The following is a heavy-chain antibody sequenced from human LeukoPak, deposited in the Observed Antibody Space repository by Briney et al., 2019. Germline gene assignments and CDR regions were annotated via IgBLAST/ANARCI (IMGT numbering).Heavy chain of an antibody. CDR3: NTDEGLASWPMFSY. D-gene: IGHD3-10*01. J-gene: IGHJ4*02. Sequence: GGSLRLSCAASGFTFTKAWMSWVCQAPGKGLEWVGRIKSKSDGGTIDYAAPVEGRVTISRDDSKNMVYLQMNSLKTEDTAVYYCNTDEGLASWPMFSYWGQGTQVTVSS. CDR2: IKSKSDGGTI. V-gene: IGHV3-15*01. CDR1: GFTFTKAW.